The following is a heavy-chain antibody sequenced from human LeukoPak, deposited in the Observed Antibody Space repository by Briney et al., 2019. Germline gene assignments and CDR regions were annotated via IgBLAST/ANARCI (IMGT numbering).Heavy chain of an antibody. CDR2: ISYDGSNK. CDR3: ARDREYGTDY. V-gene: IGHV3-30*03. J-gene: IGHJ4*02. Sequence: GRSLRLSCAASGFTFSSYGMHWVRQAPGKGLEWVAVISYDGSNKYYADSVKGRFTISRDNSKNTLYLQMNSLRAEDTAVYYCARDREYGTDYWGQGTLVTVSS. CDR1: GFTFSSYG. D-gene: IGHD4-17*01.